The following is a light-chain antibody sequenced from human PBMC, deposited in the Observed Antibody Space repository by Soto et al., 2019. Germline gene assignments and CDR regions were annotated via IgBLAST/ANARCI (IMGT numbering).Light chain of an antibody. CDR3: QQYGSSPPRT. V-gene: IGKV3-20*01. Sequence: EIVLTQSPGILSLSPGERATLSCRASQSVSNDFLAWYQQKPGQAPRLLVFGASTRATDVPDRFSGSGYGADFTLTISRREPEDFAVYYCQQYGSSPPRTFGQGTQVEMK. CDR1: QSVSNDF. J-gene: IGKJ1*01. CDR2: GAS.